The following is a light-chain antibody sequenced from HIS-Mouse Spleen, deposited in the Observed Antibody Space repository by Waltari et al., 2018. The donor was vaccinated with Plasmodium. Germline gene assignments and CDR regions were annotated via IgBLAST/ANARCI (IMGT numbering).Light chain of an antibody. V-gene: IGLV3-10*01. CDR2: EDS. CDR3: YSTDSSGNHRV. CDR1: AFHKNS. Sequence: SYELKQPPPVSVSPGQTASLTCSGDAFHKNSHYLYLKKPGQDPELVIYEDSKRPSGLPERFSGSSSGTMATLTISGAQVEDEADYYCYSTDSSGNHRVFGGGTKLTVL. J-gene: IGLJ3*02.